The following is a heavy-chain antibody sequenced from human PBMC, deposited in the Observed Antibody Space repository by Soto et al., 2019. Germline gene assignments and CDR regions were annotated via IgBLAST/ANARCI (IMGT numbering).Heavy chain of an antibody. D-gene: IGHD3-22*01. CDR1: RGTFTNYA. J-gene: IGHJ4*02. CDR2: IMPFFGSG. Sequence: SVKVSCKALRGTFTNYAFSWVRQAPGQGLEWMGGIMPFFGSGNYAQKFQGRINITADESTSSVYLGLTSLRSEDTAVYYCARDRAGYYSHFVYWGQGTLVTVSS. CDR3: ARDRAGYYSHFVY. V-gene: IGHV1-69*13.